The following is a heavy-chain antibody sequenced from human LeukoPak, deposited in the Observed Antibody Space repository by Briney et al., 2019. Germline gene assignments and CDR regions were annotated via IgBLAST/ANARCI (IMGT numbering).Heavy chain of an antibody. J-gene: IGHJ4*02. CDR2: IYHSGST. CDR3: AREVVLTYFDY. CDR1: GYSISSGYY. V-gene: IGHV4-38-2*02. Sequence: SETLSLTCTVSGYSISSGYYWGWIRQPPGKGLEWIGSIYHSGSTYYNPSLKSRVTISVDTSKNQFSLKLSSVTAADTAVYYCAREVVLTYFDYWGQGTLVTVSS. D-gene: IGHD2-15*01.